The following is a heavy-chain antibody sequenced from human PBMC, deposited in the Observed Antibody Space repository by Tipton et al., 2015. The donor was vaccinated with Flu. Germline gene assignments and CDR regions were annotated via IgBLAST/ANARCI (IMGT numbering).Heavy chain of an antibody. Sequence: QLVQSGAEVKKPGSSVKVSCKASGGTFSSYAISWVRQAPEQGLEWMGGIITILGIANYAQKFQGRVTITADESTSTAYMVLSSLRSEDTAVYYCARGYCSGGSCYHLGHYSCMDVWGQGTTVTVSS. CDR1: GGTFSSYA. CDR2: IITILGIA. CDR3: ARGYCSGGSCYHLGHYSCMDV. D-gene: IGHD2-15*01. V-gene: IGHV1-69*01. J-gene: IGHJ6*02.